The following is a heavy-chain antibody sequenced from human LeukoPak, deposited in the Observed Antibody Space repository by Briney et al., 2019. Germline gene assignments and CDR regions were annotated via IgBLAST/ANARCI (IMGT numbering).Heavy chain of an antibody. CDR1: SGSISSGHYY. D-gene: IGHD3-10*01. V-gene: IGHV4-30-4*01. Sequence: SETLSLTWTVSSGSISSGHYYWSWMRQPPGKGLEWIGYIQNSGSTYYNPSLKSRVTMSVDTSKKQLSLKLTSVTAADTAVYYCVRGLLEWFWESPWGQGTLVTVSS. J-gene: IGHJ4*02. CDR3: VRGLLEWFWESP. CDR2: IQNSGST.